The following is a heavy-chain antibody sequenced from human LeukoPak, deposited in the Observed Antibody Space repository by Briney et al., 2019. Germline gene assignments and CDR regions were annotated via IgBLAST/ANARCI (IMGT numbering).Heavy chain of an antibody. Sequence: GGSLRLSCAASGFTFSSYAMSWVRQALGKGLEWVSAISGSGGSTYYADSVKGRFTISRDNSKNTLYLQMNSLRAEDTAVYYCAKDLVVRGSISDVWGQGTTVTVSS. CDR3: AKDLVVRGSISDV. J-gene: IGHJ6*02. CDR1: GFTFSSYA. V-gene: IGHV3-23*01. D-gene: IGHD3-10*01. CDR2: ISGSGGST.